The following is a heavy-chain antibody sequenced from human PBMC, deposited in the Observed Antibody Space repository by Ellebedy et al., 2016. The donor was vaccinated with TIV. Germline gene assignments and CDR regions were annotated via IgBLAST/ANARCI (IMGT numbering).Heavy chain of an antibody. CDR3: ARDGPWGYHWFDP. J-gene: IGHJ5*02. CDR2: INPYNGNT. D-gene: IGHD3-16*02. CDR1: GYTFTTYD. Sequence: AASVKVSCKASGYTFTTYDINWVRQATGQGLEWMGWINPYNGNTNYVQKLQDRVTMTTDTSTSTAYMELRSLRSDDAAVYYCARDGPWGYHWFDPWGQGTLVTVSS. V-gene: IGHV1-18*01.